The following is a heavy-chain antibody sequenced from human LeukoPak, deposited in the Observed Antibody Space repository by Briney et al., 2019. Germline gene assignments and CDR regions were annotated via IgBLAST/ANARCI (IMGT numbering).Heavy chain of an antibody. J-gene: IGHJ2*01. CDR1: GFTFSSYG. V-gene: IGHV3-30*02. D-gene: IGHD1-1*01. CDR2: IRYDGSNK. CDR3: AKEGNTNWYAYFDL. Sequence: PGGSLRLSCAASGFTFSSYGMHWVRQAPGKGLEWVAFIRYDGSNKYYANSVKGRFAISRDNSNNTLYLQMNSLRAEDTAVYYCAKEGNTNWYAYFDLWGRGTLVSVSS.